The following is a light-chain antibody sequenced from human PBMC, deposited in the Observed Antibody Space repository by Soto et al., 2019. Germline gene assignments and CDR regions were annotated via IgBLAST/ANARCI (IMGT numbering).Light chain of an antibody. CDR1: SGHSSYA. Sequence: QSVLTQSPSASASLGASVKLTCTLSSGHSSYAIAWHQQQPEKGPRYLMKLNSDGSHSKGDGIPDRFSGSSSGAERYLTISSLQSEDEADYYCQSYDNSLSGNYVFGTGTKVTVL. CDR3: QSYDNSLSGNYV. CDR2: LNSDGSH. V-gene: IGLV4-69*01. J-gene: IGLJ1*01.